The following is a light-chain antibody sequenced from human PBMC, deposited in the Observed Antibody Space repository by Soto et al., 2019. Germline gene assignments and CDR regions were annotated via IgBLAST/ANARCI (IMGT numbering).Light chain of an antibody. CDR3: QQRSNWPPRFT. J-gene: IGKJ3*01. V-gene: IGKV3-15*01. CDR1: QSVSSN. Sequence: EIVMTQSPATLSVSPGERATLSCRASQSVSSNLAWYQQKPGQAPRLLIYGASTRATGIPARFSGSGSGTDSTLTISSLEPEDFAVYYCQQRSNWPPRFTFGPGTKVDIK. CDR2: GAS.